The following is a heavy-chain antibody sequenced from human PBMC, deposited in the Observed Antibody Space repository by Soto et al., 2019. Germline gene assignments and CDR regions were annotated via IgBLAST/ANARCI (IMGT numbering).Heavy chain of an antibody. D-gene: IGHD1-26*01. Sequence: QVQLQESGPGLVKPSGTLSLTCAVSGGSISSSNWWSWVRQPPGKGLVWIGEIYHSGSTNYNPSLKSPVTISVDKSKSQFSPTLSSVPAAEPAVYYCARVSGRYCYGMDVWGQGTTVTVSS. V-gene: IGHV4-4*02. CDR2: IYHSGST. CDR1: GGSISSSNW. J-gene: IGHJ6*02. CDR3: ARVSGRYCYGMDV.